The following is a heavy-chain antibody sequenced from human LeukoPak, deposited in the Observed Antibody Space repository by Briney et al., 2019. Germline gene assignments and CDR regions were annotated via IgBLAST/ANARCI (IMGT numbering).Heavy chain of an antibody. Sequence: PSETLSLTCTVSGGSISSSSYYWGWIRQPPGKGLEWIGSIYYSGSTYYNPSLKSRVTISVDTSKNQFSLKLSSVTAADTAVYYCARVGRDGSGITNWFDPWGQGTLVTVSS. CDR3: ARVGRDGSGITNWFDP. J-gene: IGHJ5*02. CDR1: GGSISSSSYY. V-gene: IGHV4-39*07. D-gene: IGHD3-10*01. CDR2: IYYSGST.